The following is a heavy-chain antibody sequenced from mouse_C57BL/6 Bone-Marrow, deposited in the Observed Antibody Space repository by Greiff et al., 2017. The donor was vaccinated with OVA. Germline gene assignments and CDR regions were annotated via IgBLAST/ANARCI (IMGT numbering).Heavy chain of an antibody. J-gene: IGHJ4*01. CDR2: ISSGSSTI. CDR1: GFTFSDYG. V-gene: IGHV5-17*01. CDR3: AGGYDYRAMDY. Sequence: EVQLVESGGGLVKPGGSLKLSCAASGFTFSDYGMHWVRQAPEKGLEWVAYISSGSSTIYYADTVKGRFTISRDNAKNTLFLRITSLGSEDTAMYYCAGGYDYRAMDYWGQGTSVTVSA. D-gene: IGHD2-4*01.